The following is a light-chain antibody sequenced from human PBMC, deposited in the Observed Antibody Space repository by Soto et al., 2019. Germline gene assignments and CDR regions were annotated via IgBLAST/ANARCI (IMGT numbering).Light chain of an antibody. J-gene: IGKJ2*01. V-gene: IGKV3-15*01. CDR3: QHYNNWPPYT. CDR2: GAS. CDR1: QSVSSN. Sequence: EIVMTQSPATLSVSPGERATLSCRASQSVSSNLAWYQQKPGQAPRLLIYGASTRATGVPARFSGSASGTEFTLTISSLQPEEFAVYYCQHYNNWPPYTFGQGTKLEIK.